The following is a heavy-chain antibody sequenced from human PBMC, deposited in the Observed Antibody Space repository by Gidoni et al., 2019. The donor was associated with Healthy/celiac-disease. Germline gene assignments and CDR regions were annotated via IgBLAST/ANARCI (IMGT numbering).Heavy chain of an antibody. Sequence: QVQLVQSGAEVKKPGSSVKVSCKASGGTFSSYAISWVRQAPGQGLEWMGGIIPIFGTANYAQKFQGRVTITADKSTSTAYMELSSLRSEDTAVYYCARAGCSSTSCEYNWFDPWGQGTLVTVSS. CDR3: ARAGCSSTSCEYNWFDP. J-gene: IGHJ5*02. CDR1: GGTFSSYA. D-gene: IGHD2-2*01. CDR2: IIPIFGTA. V-gene: IGHV1-69*06.